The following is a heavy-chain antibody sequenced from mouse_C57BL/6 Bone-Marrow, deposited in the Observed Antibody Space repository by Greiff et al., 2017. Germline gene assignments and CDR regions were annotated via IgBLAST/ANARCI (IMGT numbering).Heavy chain of an antibody. J-gene: IGHJ3*01. V-gene: IGHV1-62-2*01. CDR3: ARHEDGGTWFAY. Sequence: VKLMESGAELVKPGASVKLSCKASGYTFTEYTIHWVKQRSGQGLEWIGWFYPGSGSIKYNEKFKDKATLTADKSSSTVYMELSRLTSEDSAVYCCARHEDGGTWFAYWGQGTLVTVSA. CDR2: FYPGSGSI. CDR1: GYTFTEYT.